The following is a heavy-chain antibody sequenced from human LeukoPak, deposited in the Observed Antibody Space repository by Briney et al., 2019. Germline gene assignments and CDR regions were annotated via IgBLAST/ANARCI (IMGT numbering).Heavy chain of an antibody. J-gene: IGHJ1*01. CDR1: GDSFTSCW. V-gene: IGHV5-51*01. Sequence: GESLKISCKGAGDSFTSCWIGCVRQMPGKGLEWMGSIYPGDSDTIYSPAFQGQVTMSSDKSISTAYLQWSSLKPSDTAMYYCAQEPVTTGTQNWGQGTLVTVSS. D-gene: IGHD4-17*01. CDR3: AQEPVTTGTQN. CDR2: IYPGDSDT.